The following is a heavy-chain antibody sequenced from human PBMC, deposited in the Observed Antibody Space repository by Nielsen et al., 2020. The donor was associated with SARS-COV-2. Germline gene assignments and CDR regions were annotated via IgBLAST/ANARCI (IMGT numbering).Heavy chain of an antibody. CDR2: IIPIFGTA. V-gene: IGHV1-69*06. Sequence: SVKVSCKASGYTFTSYYMHWVRQAPGQGLEWMGGIIPIFGTANYAQKFQGRVTITADKSTSTAYMELSSLRSEDTAVYYCASAAGADYCSGGSCYSFVYFDYWGQGTLVTVSS. D-gene: IGHD2-15*01. CDR1: GYTFTSYY. CDR3: ASAAGADYCSGGSCYSFVYFDY. J-gene: IGHJ4*02.